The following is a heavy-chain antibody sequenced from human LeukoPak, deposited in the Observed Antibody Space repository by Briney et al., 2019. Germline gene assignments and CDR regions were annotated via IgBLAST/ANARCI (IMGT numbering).Heavy chain of an antibody. V-gene: IGHV3-23*01. J-gene: IGHJ4*02. Sequence: GGSLRLSCAASGFTFSSDSMTWVRQAPGKGPEWVSTISGSGGSTFYADSVKGRFTISRDNSKNTLYLHMNSLSAEDTAIYYCAKDSFSTRWGQGTLVTVSS. CDR2: ISGSGGST. D-gene: IGHD2-2*01. CDR1: GFTFSSDS. CDR3: AKDSFSTR.